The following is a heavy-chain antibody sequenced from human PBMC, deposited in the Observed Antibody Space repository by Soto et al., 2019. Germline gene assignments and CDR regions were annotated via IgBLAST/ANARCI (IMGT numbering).Heavy chain of an antibody. J-gene: IGHJ4*02. Sequence: QVQLVQSGAEVKKPGASVKVSCKASGYTFTTFDINWVRQATGQGLEWMGWMSPNSGKTGYAQKVQGRVTMTRYTSITTAYMALSSLTSEDTAVYYCARGIEAGVDYWGQGTLVTVSS. CDR1: GYTFTTFD. CDR2: MSPNSGKT. CDR3: ARGIEAGVDY. V-gene: IGHV1-8*01.